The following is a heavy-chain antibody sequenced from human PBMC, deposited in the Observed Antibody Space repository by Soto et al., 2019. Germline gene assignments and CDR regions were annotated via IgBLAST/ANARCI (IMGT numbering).Heavy chain of an antibody. CDR3: AKGGTGSSSIDGMDV. CDR2: ISASGGST. V-gene: IGHV3-23*01. J-gene: IGHJ6*02. CDR1: GFIFNNYA. D-gene: IGHD6-6*01. Sequence: PGGSLRLSCAASGFIFNNYAMNWVRQAPGEGLQWVAGISASGGSTYYADSVKGRFTISRDNSKNTLYLQMNSLRAEDTAVYYCAKGGTGSSSIDGMDVWGQGTTVTVSS.